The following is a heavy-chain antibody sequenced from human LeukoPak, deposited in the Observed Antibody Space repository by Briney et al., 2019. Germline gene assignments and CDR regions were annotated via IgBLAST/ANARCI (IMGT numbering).Heavy chain of an antibody. Sequence: GGSLRLSCAASGFIFSDSYMTWIRQAPGKGLEWASYISNSGSTIYYADSVKGRFTISRDNAKNSLYLQMNSLRAEDTAMYYCARGHYGMDVWGQGTTVTVSS. J-gene: IGHJ6*02. CDR2: ISNSGSTI. CDR3: ARGHYGMDV. CDR1: GFIFSDSY. V-gene: IGHV3-11*01.